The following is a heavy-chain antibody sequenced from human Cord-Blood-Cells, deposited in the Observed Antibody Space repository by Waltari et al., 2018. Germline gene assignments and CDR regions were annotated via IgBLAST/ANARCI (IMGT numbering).Heavy chain of an antibody. CDR2: IYTSGST. D-gene: IGHD2-2*01. V-gene: IGHV4-4*07. J-gene: IGHJ4*02. CDR1: GGSISSYY. CDR3: AREPPSRYCSSTSCFDY. Sequence: QVQLQESGPGLVKPSETLSLTCTVSGGSISSYYWSWIRQPAGKGLEWIGRIYTSGSTNYNPSLKSRVTMSVDTSKNQFSLKLSSVTAADTAVYYCAREPPSRYCSSTSCFDYWGQGTLVTVSS.